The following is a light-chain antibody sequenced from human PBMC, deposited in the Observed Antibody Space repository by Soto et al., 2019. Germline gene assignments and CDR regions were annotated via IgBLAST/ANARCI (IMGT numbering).Light chain of an antibody. J-gene: IGKJ1*01. V-gene: IGKV1-6*01. CDR1: QDIRND. CDR3: LQHNSYPRT. CDR2: GAS. Sequence: AIQMTQSPSSLSASVGDSVTITCRASQDIRNDLGWFQQKPGKAPNLLIYGASSVHRGVPSRFSGSGSGSDFTLTISSLQSEDFATYYCLQHNSYPRTFGQGTKVDIK.